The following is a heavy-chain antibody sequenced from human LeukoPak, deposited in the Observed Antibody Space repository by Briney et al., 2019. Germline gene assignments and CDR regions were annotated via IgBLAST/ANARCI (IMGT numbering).Heavy chain of an antibody. CDR1: GGSISSADYY. CDR2: IYYSGST. V-gene: IGHV4-30-4*08. D-gene: IGHD3-3*01. Sequence: PSETLSLTCTVSGGSISSADYYWSWIRQPPGKGPEWIGYIYYSGSTNYNPSLKSRITMSLDTSKNQFSLKLSSATAADTAMYYCARVPPLRFLEWYRDYWGQGTLVTVSS. J-gene: IGHJ4*02. CDR3: ARVPPLRFLEWYRDY.